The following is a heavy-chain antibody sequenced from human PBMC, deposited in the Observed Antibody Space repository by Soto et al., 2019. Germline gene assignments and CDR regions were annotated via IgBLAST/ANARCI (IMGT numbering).Heavy chain of an antibody. J-gene: IGHJ6*03. CDR2: IYFSGKS. CDR3: ARLDCSGLGSEYFYYMDV. Sequence: PSETLSLTCIVSGGSVRSSSYYWGWIRQPPGKGLECIGTIYFSGKSYYNPSLKSRVTMSVDTSRNQFSLEVNSVAATDTATYYCARLDCSGLGSEYFYYMDVWGKGTTVTVSS. V-gene: IGHV4-39*01. D-gene: IGHD6-19*01. CDR1: GGSVRSSSYY.